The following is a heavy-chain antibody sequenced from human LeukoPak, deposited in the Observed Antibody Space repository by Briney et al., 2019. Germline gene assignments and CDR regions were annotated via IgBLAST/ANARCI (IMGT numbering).Heavy chain of an antibody. CDR2: IYHSGTA. D-gene: IGHD1-20*01. CDR3: VREYNWLWFDP. J-gene: IGHJ5*02. V-gene: IGHV4-34*01. CDR1: GGSFSGNY. Sequence: SETLSLTCAVYGGSFSGNYWTWIRQPPGKGLEWIGEIYHSGTANYNPSLKSRVTISVDKSKNQFSLKMRSVTAADTAVYYCVREYNWLWFDPWGQGTLVTVSS.